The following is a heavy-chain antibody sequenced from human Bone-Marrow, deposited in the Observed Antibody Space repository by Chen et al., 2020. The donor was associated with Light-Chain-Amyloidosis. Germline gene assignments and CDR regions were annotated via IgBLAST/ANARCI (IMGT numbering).Heavy chain of an antibody. D-gene: IGHD3-3*01. J-gene: IGHJ3*02. CDR3: ARDRVVRFLGPGFDI. Sequence: QVQLVESGGGVVQPGRSLRLSCAASGFTFSSYGMHWVRQAPGKGLEWVTVIWYDGSSKYYADSVKRRFTISRDNSKNTLYLQMNSLRAEDTAVYYCARDRVVRFLGPGFDIWGQGAMVTVSS. V-gene: IGHV3-33*01. CDR2: IWYDGSSK. CDR1: GFTFSSYG.